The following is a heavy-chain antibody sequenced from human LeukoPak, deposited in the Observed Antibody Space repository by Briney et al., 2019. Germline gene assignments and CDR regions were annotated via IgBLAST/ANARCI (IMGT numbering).Heavy chain of an antibody. Sequence: PGGSLRLSCAASGFTFSNYWMHWVRQVPGRGLVWVSRINDDGSATFYADSVKGRFTISRDNAKNTLFLQINSLRAEDTAVYYCARIGYYYGSGSDTYYYYMDVWGKGTTVTISS. CDR1: GFTFSNYW. CDR2: INDDGSAT. D-gene: IGHD3-10*01. V-gene: IGHV3-74*01. J-gene: IGHJ6*03. CDR3: ARIGYYYGSGSDTYYYYMDV.